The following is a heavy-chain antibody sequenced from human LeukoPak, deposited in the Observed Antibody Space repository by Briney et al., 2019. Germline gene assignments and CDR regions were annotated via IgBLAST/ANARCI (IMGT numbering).Heavy chain of an antibody. V-gene: IGHV3-30*02. Sequence: GGSLRLSCAASGFTFNKHGMHWVRQAPGKGLEWFSFIRNDGNDKYYADSVKGRFTISRDNSKNTLYLQMNSLRAEDTAVYYCAKVAKSGSDYDSLTGYQESRESDYWDQGTLVTVSS. CDR2: IRNDGNDK. J-gene: IGHJ4*02. CDR3: AKVAKSGSDYDSLTGYQESRESDY. D-gene: IGHD3-9*01. CDR1: GFTFNKHG.